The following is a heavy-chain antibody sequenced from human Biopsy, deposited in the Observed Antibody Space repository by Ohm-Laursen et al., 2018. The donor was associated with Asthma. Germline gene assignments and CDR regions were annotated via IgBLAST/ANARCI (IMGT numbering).Heavy chain of an antibody. CDR1: GFSFDDYA. D-gene: IGHD3-10*01. J-gene: IGHJ6*02. V-gene: IGHV3-9*01. CDR2: ISWNSGTI. CDR3: ARDMGAGPNQPPSGSGSSHLYGMDV. Sequence: SLRLSCAAPGFSFDDYAMFWVRQAPGKGLEWVSGISWNSGTIGYADSVKGRFTISRDNAKNSLYLQMNSLGPEDTAVYYCARDMGAGPNQPPSGSGSSHLYGMDVWGQGTTVTVSS.